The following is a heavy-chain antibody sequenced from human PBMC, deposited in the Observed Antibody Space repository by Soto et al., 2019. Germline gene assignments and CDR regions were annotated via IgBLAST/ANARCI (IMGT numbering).Heavy chain of an antibody. D-gene: IGHD1-26*01. Sequence: ASVKVSCKAPRDTFTSYYINWVRQAPGQGLEWMGVINPHGGSTAYAQKFKGRVTLSRDTSASTVYMEVSSLTSEDTAMYYCARSSGGNFGIIIEGTNWFDPWGQGTLVTVSS. V-gene: IGHV1-46*01. CDR1: RDTFTSYY. J-gene: IGHJ5*02. CDR3: ARSSGGNFGIIIEGTNWFDP. CDR2: INPHGGST.